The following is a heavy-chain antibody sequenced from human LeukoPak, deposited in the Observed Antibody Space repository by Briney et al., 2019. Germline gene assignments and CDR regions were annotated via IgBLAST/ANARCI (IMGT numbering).Heavy chain of an antibody. CDR3: ARDLGYYDSSGYDAFDI. V-gene: IGHV4-30-4*07. J-gene: IGHJ3*02. D-gene: IGHD3-22*01. Sequence: SETLSLTCAVSGVAISRGGYAWNWIRQPPGKGLEWIGYIYYSGSTYYNPSLKSRVTISVDTSKNQFSLKLSSVTAADTAVYYCARDLGYYDSSGYDAFDIWGQGTMVTVSS. CDR2: IYYSGST. CDR1: GVAISRGGYA.